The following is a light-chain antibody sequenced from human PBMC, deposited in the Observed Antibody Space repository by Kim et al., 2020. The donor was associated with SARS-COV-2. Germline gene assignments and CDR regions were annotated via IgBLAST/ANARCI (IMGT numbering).Light chain of an antibody. V-gene: IGKV1-16*01. CDR2: AAF. CDR3: QHYYTDPYT. J-gene: IGKJ2*01. CDR1: QDIGDF. Sequence: DIQISQSPSSLSASVGDRVTITCRASQDIGDFLAWFKQKSGKAPKSLIFAAFHLQSGVPSRFRGSRSGTEFALTINGLQPEDSATYYCQHYYTDPYTFGQGTKLEI.